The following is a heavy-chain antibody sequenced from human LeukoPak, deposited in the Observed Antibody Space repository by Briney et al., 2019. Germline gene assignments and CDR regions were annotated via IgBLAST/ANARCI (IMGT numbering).Heavy chain of an antibody. V-gene: IGHV1-24*01. D-gene: IGHD3-22*01. CDR3: ATVDGHSRGHYFRFRAYYFDY. J-gene: IGHJ4*02. CDR2: FDPEDGET. CDR1: GYTLTELS. Sequence: ASVKVSCKVSGYTLTELSIHWVRQTPGKGLEWMGGFDPEDGETIYAQKFQGRVTMTQDTSTDTAYMDLSSLRSEDTAVYYCATVDGHSRGHYFRFRAYYFDYWGQGTLVTVSS.